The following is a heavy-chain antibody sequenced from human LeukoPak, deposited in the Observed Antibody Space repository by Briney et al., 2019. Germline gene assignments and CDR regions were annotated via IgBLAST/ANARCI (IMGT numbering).Heavy chain of an antibody. D-gene: IGHD1-26*01. V-gene: IGHV3-23*01. J-gene: IGHJ4*02. CDR2: ISGSGGST. Sequence: GGSLRLSCAASGFTFSSYGMSWVRQAPGKGLEWVSAISGSGGSTYYADSVKGRFTISRDNSKNTLYLQMNSLRAEDTAVYYCARDLTSGSYVYWGQGTLVTVSS. CDR1: GFTFSSYG. CDR3: ARDLTSGSYVY.